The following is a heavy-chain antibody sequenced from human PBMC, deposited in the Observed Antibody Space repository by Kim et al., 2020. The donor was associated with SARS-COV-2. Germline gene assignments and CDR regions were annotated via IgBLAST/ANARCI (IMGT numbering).Heavy chain of an antibody. Sequence: PPPRSRVTLSVDTSKNQFSLKLNSVTAADTAVYYCARGTYGDGGGACPRYWGQGTLVTVSS. V-gene: IGHV4-34*01. CDR3: ARGTYGDGGGACPRY. J-gene: IGHJ4*02. D-gene: IGHD2-21*02.